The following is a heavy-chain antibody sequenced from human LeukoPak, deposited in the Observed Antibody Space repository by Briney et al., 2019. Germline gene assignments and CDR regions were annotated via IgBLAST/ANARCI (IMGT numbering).Heavy chain of an antibody. CDR2: IIPIFGTA. CDR1: GYTFTSYG. Sequence: AASVKVSCKASGYTFTSYGISWVRQAPGQGLEWMGGIIPIFGTANYAQKFQGRVTITTDESTSTAYMELSSLRSEDTAVYYCARGRKYQLREGFDYWGQGTLVTVSS. V-gene: IGHV1-69*05. CDR3: ARGRKYQLREGFDY. D-gene: IGHD2-2*01. J-gene: IGHJ4*02.